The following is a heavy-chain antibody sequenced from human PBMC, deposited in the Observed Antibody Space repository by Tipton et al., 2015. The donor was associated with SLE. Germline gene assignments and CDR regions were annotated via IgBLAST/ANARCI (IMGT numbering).Heavy chain of an antibody. CDR3: ARDRRSWGGSNAFDV. V-gene: IGHV4-31*11. Sequence: TLSLTCAVSGGSISSGGYYWSWIRQPPGKGLEWIGYIYYSGSTYYNPSLKSRVTISVNTSKNQFSLKLSSVTAADTSVYYSARDRRSWGGSNAFDVWGQGTLVTVSS. D-gene: IGHD3-16*01. CDR1: GGSISSGGYY. CDR2: IYYSGST. J-gene: IGHJ3*01.